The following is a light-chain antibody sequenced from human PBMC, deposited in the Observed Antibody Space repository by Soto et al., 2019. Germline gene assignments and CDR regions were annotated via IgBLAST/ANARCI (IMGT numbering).Light chain of an antibody. CDR3: QHYNSYST. Sequence: DIQMTQSPSTLSASVGDRVTITCRASQSISSWLAWYQQKPGKAPNLLIYKASSLQSGVPSRFSGSGSGTEFTLTISSLQPDDFATYYCQHYNSYSTFGQGTKLEI. CDR1: QSISSW. CDR2: KAS. J-gene: IGKJ2*01. V-gene: IGKV1-5*03.